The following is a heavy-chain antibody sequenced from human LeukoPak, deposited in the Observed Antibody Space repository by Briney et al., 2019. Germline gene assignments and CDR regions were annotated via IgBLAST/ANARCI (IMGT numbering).Heavy chain of an antibody. CDR3: ARVRRGIVVVVAAANWFDP. V-gene: IGHV1-2*02. D-gene: IGHD2-15*01. Sequence: ASVTVSCKASGYTFTDYYMHWVRQAPGQGLEWMGWINPNSGGTNYAQKFQGRVTMTRDTSISTAYMELSRLRSDDTAVYYCARVRRGIVVVVAAANWFDPWGQGTLVTVSS. J-gene: IGHJ5*02. CDR2: INPNSGGT. CDR1: GYTFTDYY.